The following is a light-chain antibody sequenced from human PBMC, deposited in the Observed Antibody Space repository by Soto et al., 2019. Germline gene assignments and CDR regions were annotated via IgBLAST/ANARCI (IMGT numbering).Light chain of an antibody. CDR2: AAS. CDR3: QQYHNLPLT. Sequence: DIQMTQSPSSLSASVGERVTISCQANQDIGKSLNWYRQKPGEAPELLIYAASNLETGVPSRFSGGGSGTDFTLTISSLQAEDVATYYCQQYHNLPLTFGGGAKVEMK. CDR1: QDIGKS. J-gene: IGKJ4*01. V-gene: IGKV1-33*01.